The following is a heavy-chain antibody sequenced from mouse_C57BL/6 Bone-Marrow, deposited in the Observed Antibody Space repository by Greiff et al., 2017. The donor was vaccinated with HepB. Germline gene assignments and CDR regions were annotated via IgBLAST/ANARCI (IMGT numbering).Heavy chain of an antibody. Sequence: EVKVVESEGGLVQPGSSMKLSCTASGFTFSDYYMAWVRQVPEKGLEWVANINYDGSSTYYLDSLKSRFIISRDNAKNILYLQMSSLKSEDTATYYCARGGAYSNYWYFDVWGTGTTVTVSS. J-gene: IGHJ1*03. CDR3: ARGGAYSNYWYFDV. CDR2: INYDGSST. CDR1: GFTFSDYY. D-gene: IGHD2-5*01. V-gene: IGHV5-16*01.